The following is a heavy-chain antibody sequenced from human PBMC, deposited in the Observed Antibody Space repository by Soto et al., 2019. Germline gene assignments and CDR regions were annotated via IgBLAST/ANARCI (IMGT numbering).Heavy chain of an antibody. D-gene: IGHD3-10*01. CDR2: IYYSGST. Sequence: SETLSLTCTVSGDSISTDYWSWIRQSPGKGLEWIGFIYYSGSTYYNPSLKSRVIISVDTSKNQFSLKLSSVTAADTAVYYCARRTDGSGSYYNGWYFDLWGRGTLVTVSS. CDR3: ARRTDGSGSYYNGWYFDL. V-gene: IGHV4-59*08. CDR1: GDSISTDY. J-gene: IGHJ2*01.